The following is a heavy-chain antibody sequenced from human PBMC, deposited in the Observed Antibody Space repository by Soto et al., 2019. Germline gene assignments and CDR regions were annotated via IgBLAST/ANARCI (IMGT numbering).Heavy chain of an antibody. CDR3: ARPLEQHQLGFGMDV. CDR2: IWYDGSKI. J-gene: IGHJ6*01. CDR1: EFTFSSYG. D-gene: IGHD6-13*01. Sequence: QVQLVQSGGGVVQPGGSLRLSCAASEFTFSSYGMHWVRQAPGKGLEWVAVIWYDGSKIYYADSVKGRFTISRDNSKSKRYLQMNSLGAEDTAVYYCARPLEQHQLGFGMDVWGQGSPVTVSS. V-gene: IGHV3-33*01.